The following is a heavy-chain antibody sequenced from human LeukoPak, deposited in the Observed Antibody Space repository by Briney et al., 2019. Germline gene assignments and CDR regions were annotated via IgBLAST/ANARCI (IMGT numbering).Heavy chain of an antibody. CDR1: GGSFSGYY. CDR2: INHSGST. Sequence: SETLSLTCAVYGGSFSGYYWSWIRQPPGKGLEWNGEINHSGSTNYNPSLKSRVTISVDTSKNQFSLKLSSVTAADTAVYYCARSPPYDFWSGYYIGYYFDYWGQGTLVTVSS. J-gene: IGHJ4*02. D-gene: IGHD3-3*01. CDR3: ARSPPYDFWSGYYIGYYFDY. V-gene: IGHV4-34*01.